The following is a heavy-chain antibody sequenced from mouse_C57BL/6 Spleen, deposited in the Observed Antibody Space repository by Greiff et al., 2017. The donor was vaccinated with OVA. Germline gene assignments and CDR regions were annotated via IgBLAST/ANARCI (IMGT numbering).Heavy chain of an antibody. CDR3: AISNPYAMDY. D-gene: IGHD2-5*01. J-gene: IGHJ4*01. V-gene: IGHV1-26*01. CDR1: GYTFTDYY. Sequence: EVQQQQSGPELVKPGASVKISCKASGYTFTDYYMNWVKQSHGKSLEWIGDINPNNGGTSYNQKFKGKATLTVDKSSSTAYMELRSLTSEDSAVYYCAISNPYAMDYWGQGTSVTVSS. CDR2: INPNNGGT.